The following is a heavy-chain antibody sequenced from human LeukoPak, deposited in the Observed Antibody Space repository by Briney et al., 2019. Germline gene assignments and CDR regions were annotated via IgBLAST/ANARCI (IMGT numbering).Heavy chain of an antibody. Sequence: SETLSLTCTVSGGSINSYYWSWIRQPPGKGLEWIGYIYYSGGTKYNPSLKSRVTITVDTSKNQFSLKLSSVTAADTAVYYCARHGTPAAYYYDSSGYDAFDIWGQGTMVTVSS. CDR1: GGSINSYY. V-gene: IGHV4-59*08. CDR2: IYYSGGT. CDR3: ARHGTPAAYYYDSSGYDAFDI. D-gene: IGHD3-22*01. J-gene: IGHJ3*02.